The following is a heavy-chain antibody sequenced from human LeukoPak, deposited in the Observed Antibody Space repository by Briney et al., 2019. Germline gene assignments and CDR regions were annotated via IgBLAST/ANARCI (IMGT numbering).Heavy chain of an antibody. V-gene: IGHV3-21*01. Sequence: PGGALRLSCAASGLAFSSYSMKWVRQAPGKGLEWVSSISSSSGYIDYADSVKGRFTISRANAKNSLYLQRNCLRAEDTAVYYCARDCYGSGSYLASHFDCWGQGTLVTVSS. J-gene: IGHJ4*02. CDR3: ARDCYGSGSYLASHFDC. CDR2: ISSSSGYI. D-gene: IGHD3-10*01. CDR1: GLAFSSYS.